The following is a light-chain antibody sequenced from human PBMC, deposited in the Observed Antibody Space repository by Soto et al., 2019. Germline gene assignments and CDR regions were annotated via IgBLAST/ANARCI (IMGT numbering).Light chain of an antibody. CDR2: DVS. J-gene: IGLJ1*01. Sequence: SVLPQPASVFGSPGQAITISCTGNRSDVGGYNYVSWYQQHPGKAPKLMIYDVSNRPSGVSNRFSGSKSGNTASLTISGLQAEDEADYYCSSYTSSSTLVFGTGTKVTVL. CDR1: RSDVGGYNY. V-gene: IGLV2-14*03. CDR3: SSYTSSSTLV.